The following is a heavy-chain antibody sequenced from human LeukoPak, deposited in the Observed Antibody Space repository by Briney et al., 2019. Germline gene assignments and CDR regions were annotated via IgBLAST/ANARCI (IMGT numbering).Heavy chain of an antibody. D-gene: IGHD1-26*01. J-gene: IGHJ3*01. CDR3: AKDLRYSGSPRAFDF. CDR2: ISGSGSNT. V-gene: IGHV3-23*01. CDR1: GFTFTNHG. Sequence: GGTLRLSCAASGFTFTNHGMSWVRQAPGKGLEWVSTISGSGSNTFYANSVRGRFTISRDNSKNTLYLQMNSLRAEDTAVYYCAKDLRYSGSPRAFDFWGQGTMVTVSS.